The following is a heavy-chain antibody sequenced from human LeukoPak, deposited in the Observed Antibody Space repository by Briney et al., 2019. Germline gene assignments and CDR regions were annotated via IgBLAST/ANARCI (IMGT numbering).Heavy chain of an antibody. V-gene: IGHV4-4*02. CDR1: GGSISSSNW. J-gene: IGHJ5*02. Sequence: PSETLSLTCAVSGGSISSSNWWSWVRQPPGKELEWIGEIYHSGSTNYNPSLKSRVTISVDKSKNQFSLKLSSVTAADTAVYYCAIRMGDWYNWFDPWGQGTLVTVSS. CDR2: IYHSGST. CDR3: AIRMGDWYNWFDP. D-gene: IGHD3/OR15-3a*01.